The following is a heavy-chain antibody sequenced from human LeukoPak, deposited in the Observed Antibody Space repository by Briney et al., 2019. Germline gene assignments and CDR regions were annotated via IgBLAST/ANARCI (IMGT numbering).Heavy chain of an antibody. V-gene: IGHV1-24*01. Sequence: ASVKVSCKVSGYTLTELSMHWVRQAPGKGLEWMGGFDPEDGETIYAQKFQGRVTMTEDTSTDTAYMELSSLRSEDTAVYYCATVMGSDTVVVPALLYWGQGTLVTVSS. CDR2: FDPEDGET. CDR1: GYTLTELS. CDR3: ATVMGSDTVVVPALLY. D-gene: IGHD2-2*01. J-gene: IGHJ4*02.